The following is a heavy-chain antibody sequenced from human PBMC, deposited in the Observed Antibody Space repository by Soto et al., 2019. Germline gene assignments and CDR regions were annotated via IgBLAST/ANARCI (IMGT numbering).Heavy chain of an antibody. J-gene: IGHJ4*02. CDR3: AKRRGYSNGEFDY. CDR1: GYTFTSYG. Sequence: QVQRVQSGAEVKKPGASVKVSCKASGYTFTSYGISWVRQAPGQGLEWMGWITAYNGNTNYAQKLQGRNTMTTDTSTRTAYMELRSLRSEDTDVYYCAKRRGYSNGEFDYWGQGTLVTVSS. D-gene: IGHD5-18*01. V-gene: IGHV1-18*01. CDR2: ITAYNGNT.